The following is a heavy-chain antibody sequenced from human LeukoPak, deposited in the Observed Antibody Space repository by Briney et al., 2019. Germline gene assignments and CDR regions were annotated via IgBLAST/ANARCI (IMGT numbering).Heavy chain of an antibody. CDR3: ARKGGYWGGFDY. V-gene: IGHV3-66*01. D-gene: IGHD7-27*01. J-gene: IGHJ4*02. CDR2: IYSGGST. CDR1: GFTFSSNY. Sequence: PGGSLRLSCAASGFTFSSNYMSWVRQAPGKGLEWVSVIYSGGSTYYADSVKGRFTISRDNSKNTLYLQMNSLRAEDTAVYYCARKGGYWGGFDYWGQGTLVTVSS.